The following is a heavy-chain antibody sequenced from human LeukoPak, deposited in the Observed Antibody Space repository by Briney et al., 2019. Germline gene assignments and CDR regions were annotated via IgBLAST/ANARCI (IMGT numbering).Heavy chain of an antibody. CDR3: ARGGSSRFDQ. CDR2: ISPDGSEK. V-gene: IGHV3-7*04. Sequence: PGGSLRLSCAVSGFTFTTYWMSWVRQAPGKGLEWVAKISPDGSEKYYVDSVKGRFTISRDNAKNSLDLQMSSLRADDTAVYYCARGGSSRFDQWGQGTLVTVSS. D-gene: IGHD6-13*01. J-gene: IGHJ4*02. CDR1: GFTFTTYW.